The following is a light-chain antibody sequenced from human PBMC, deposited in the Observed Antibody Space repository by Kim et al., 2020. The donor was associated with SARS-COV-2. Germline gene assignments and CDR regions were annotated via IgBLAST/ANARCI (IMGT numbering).Light chain of an antibody. Sequence: EIVLTQSPGTLSLSPGERATLSCRASQSVSSNYLAWYQQKPGQAPRLLIYAASSRATGIPDRFSGSGSGTDFTLTISRLEPEDFAVYYCQQDGSSWTFGQGTKVDIK. J-gene: IGKJ1*01. CDR1: QSVSSNY. CDR3: QQDGSSWT. V-gene: IGKV3-20*01. CDR2: AAS.